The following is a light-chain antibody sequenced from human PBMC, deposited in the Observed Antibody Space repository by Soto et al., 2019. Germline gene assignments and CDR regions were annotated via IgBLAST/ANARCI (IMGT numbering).Light chain of an antibody. J-gene: IGLJ3*02. CDR3: EPCDSNNWV. Sequence: QPVLTQSSSASASLGSSVKLTCTLSSGHSSYIIEWHQQQPGKAPRYLMKVEGSGSYNKGSGVPDRFSGSSSGADRYLTISNLQSEDEADYDCEPCDSNNWVFGGGTKLTVL. V-gene: IGLV4-60*03. CDR2: VEGSGSY. CDR1: SGHSSYI.